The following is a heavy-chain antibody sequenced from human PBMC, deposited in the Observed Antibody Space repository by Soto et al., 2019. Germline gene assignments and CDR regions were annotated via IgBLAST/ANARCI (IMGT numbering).Heavy chain of an antibody. V-gene: IGHV3-73*01. J-gene: IGHJ6*02. CDR1: GFTFGGSA. D-gene: IGHD3-3*01. CDR2: IRSKANSYAT. Sequence: PGGSLRLSCAASGFTFGGSAMHWVRQASGKGLEWVGRIRSKANSYATAYAASVTGRSTISRDDSKNTAYLQMNSLKTEDTAVYYCTSRIFQGKYYYYGMDVWGQGTTVTVSS. CDR3: TSRIFQGKYYYYGMDV.